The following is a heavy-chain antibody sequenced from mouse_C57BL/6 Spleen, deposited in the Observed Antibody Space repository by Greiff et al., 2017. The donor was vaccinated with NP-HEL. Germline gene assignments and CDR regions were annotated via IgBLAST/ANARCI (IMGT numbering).Heavy chain of an antibody. J-gene: IGHJ4*01. CDR2: INYDGSST. D-gene: IGHD1-1*01. CDR1: GFTFSDYY. V-gene: IGHV5-16*01. CDR3: ARDRGPPIYGSSYDAMDY. Sequence: EVQLQQSEGGLVQPGSSMKLSCTASGFTFSDYYMAWVRQVPEKGLEWVANINYDGSSTYYLDSLKSRFIISRDNATNILYLQMSSLKSEDTATYYWARDRGPPIYGSSYDAMDYWGQGTSVTVSS.